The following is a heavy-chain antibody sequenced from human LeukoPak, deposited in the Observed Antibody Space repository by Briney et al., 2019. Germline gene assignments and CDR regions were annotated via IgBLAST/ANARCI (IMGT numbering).Heavy chain of an antibody. CDR3: ARDRRGLLWFGDKDYGMDV. CDR1: GGSFSGYY. Sequence: SETLSLTCAVYGGSFSGYYWSWIRQPPGKGLGWIGEINHSGSTNYNPSLKSRVTISVDTSKNQFSLKLSSVTAADTAVYYCARDRRGLLWFGDKDYGMDVWGQGTTVTVSS. CDR2: INHSGST. D-gene: IGHD3-10*01. J-gene: IGHJ6*02. V-gene: IGHV4-34*01.